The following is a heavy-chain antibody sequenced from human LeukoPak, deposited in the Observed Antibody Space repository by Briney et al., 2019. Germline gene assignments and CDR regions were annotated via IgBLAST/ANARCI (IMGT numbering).Heavy chain of an antibody. J-gene: IGHJ4*02. CDR2: INHSGST. CDR3: ARVQSSYGWYFDY. Sequence: SETLSLTCAVYGGSFSGYYWSWIRQPPGKGLEWIGEINHSGSTNYNPSLKSRVTISVDTSKNQFSLKLSSVTAADTAVYCCARVQSSYGWYFDYWGQGTLVTVSS. V-gene: IGHV4-34*09. D-gene: IGHD3-16*02. CDR1: GGSFSGYY.